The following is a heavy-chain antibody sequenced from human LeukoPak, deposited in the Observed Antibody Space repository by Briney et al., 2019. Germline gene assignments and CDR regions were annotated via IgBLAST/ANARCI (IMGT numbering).Heavy chain of an antibody. Sequence: GGSLRLSCAASGFTFNSYAMSWVRQAPEKGLEWVATISGSGGGTYYADSVKGRFTISRDDSKNTLYLQMNSLRAYDRAVYYCAKGLGRYRNNYFDYWGQGTLVTVSS. J-gene: IGHJ4*02. CDR1: GFTFNSYA. CDR2: ISGSGGGT. V-gene: IGHV3-23*01. CDR3: AKGLGRYRNNYFDY. D-gene: IGHD1-26*01.